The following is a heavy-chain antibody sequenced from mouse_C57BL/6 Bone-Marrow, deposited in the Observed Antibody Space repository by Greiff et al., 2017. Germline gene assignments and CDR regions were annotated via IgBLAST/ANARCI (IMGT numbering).Heavy chain of an antibody. Sequence: EVQVVESGGGLVKPGGSLKLSCAASGFTFSDYGMHWVRQAPEKGLEWVAYISSGSSTIYYADTVKGRFTIARDNAKNTLCLQMTSLRSEDTAMYYCARPGITTVDYWGQGTTLTVSS. J-gene: IGHJ2*01. D-gene: IGHD1-1*01. CDR3: ARPGITTVDY. CDR2: ISSGSSTI. V-gene: IGHV5-17*01. CDR1: GFTFSDYG.